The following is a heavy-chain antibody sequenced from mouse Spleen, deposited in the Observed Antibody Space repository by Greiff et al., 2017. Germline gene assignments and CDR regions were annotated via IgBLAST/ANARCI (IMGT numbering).Heavy chain of an antibody. J-gene: IGHJ2*01. D-gene: IGHD1-1*01. V-gene: IGHV1-80*01. Sequence: QVQLQQSGAELVKPGASVKISCKASGYAFSSYWMNWVKQRPGKGLEWIGQIYPGDGDTNYNGKFKGKATLTADKSSSTAYMQLSSLTSEDSAVYFCAREGYYGSRGGVYFDYWGQGTTLTVSS. CDR3: AREGYYGSRGGVYFDY. CDR2: IYPGDGDT. CDR1: GYAFSSYW.